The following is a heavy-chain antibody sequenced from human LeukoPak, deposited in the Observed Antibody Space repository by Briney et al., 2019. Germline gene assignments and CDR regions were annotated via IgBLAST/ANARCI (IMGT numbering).Heavy chain of an antibody. CDR2: ISSNGGTA. Sequence: GGSLRLSCAASGFTFSTYAMHWVRQAPGKGLEYVSAISSNGGTAYYANSVKGRFTISRDNPKNTLYLQMGSLRAEDMAVYYCARADYDTSGYYADYWGQGTLVTVSS. J-gene: IGHJ4*02. D-gene: IGHD3-22*01. CDR1: GFTFSTYA. CDR3: ARADYDTSGYYADY. V-gene: IGHV3-64*01.